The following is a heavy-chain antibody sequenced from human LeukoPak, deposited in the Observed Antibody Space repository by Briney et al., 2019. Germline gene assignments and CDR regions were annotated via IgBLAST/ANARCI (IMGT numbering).Heavy chain of an antibody. CDR2: IYHSGST. CDR1: GYSISSGFY. CDR3: ARGTRHFDY. Sequence: SETLSLTCTVSGYSISSGFYWGWIRQPPGKGLEWIGSIYHSGSTYYNPSLKSRVTISVDTSKNQFSLKLSSVTAADTAVYYCARGTRHFDYWGQGTLVTVSS. J-gene: IGHJ4*02. D-gene: IGHD1-14*01. V-gene: IGHV4-38-2*02.